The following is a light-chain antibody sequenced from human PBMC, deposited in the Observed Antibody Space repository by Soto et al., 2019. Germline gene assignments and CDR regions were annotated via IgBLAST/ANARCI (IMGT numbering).Light chain of an antibody. CDR3: QQYNNWPPLT. CDR2: GAS. Sequence: EIVMPQSPATLFASPGERATLSCRASQSVSSNLAWYQQKPGQAPRLLIYGASTRATGIPARFSGSGSGTEFTLTISSLQSEDFAVYYCQQYNNWPPLTFGGGTKVEIK. CDR1: QSVSSN. V-gene: IGKV3-15*01. J-gene: IGKJ4*01.